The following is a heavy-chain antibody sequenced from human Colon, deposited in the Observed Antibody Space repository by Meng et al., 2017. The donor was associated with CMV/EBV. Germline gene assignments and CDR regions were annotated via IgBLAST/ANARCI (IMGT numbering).Heavy chain of an antibody. CDR1: GFTFGLYG. CDR3: AKEGGY. Sequence: GGSLRLSCAGSGFTFGLYGIHWVRQRPGKGLEWVAGINWDGGSTVYVDSVKGRFAISRDNAKNLLYLQMNSLRPEDTALYYCAKEGGYWGQGTLVTVSS. CDR2: INWDGGST. D-gene: IGHD3-16*01. V-gene: IGHV3-20*04. J-gene: IGHJ4*02.